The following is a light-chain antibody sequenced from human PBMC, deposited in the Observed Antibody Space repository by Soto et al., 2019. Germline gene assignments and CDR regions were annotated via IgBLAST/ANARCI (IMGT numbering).Light chain of an antibody. V-gene: IGLV1-47*01. Sequence: QSVLTQPPSASWTPGQGVTISCSGSSSNIGSNFVYWYQQLPGTAPKLLIYRNNQRPSGVPDRFSGSKSGTSASLAISGLLSEDEADYYCAAWDDSLSGRVFGGGTKLTVL. CDR1: SSNIGSNF. J-gene: IGLJ2*01. CDR2: RNN. CDR3: AAWDDSLSGRV.